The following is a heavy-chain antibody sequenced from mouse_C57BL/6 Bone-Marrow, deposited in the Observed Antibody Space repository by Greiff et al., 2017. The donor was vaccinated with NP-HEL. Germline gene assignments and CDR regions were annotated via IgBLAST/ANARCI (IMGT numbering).Heavy chain of an antibody. V-gene: IGHV1-82*01. CDR2: IYPGDGDT. D-gene: IGHD2-3*01. Sequence: VQLQQSGPELVKPGASVKISCKASGYAFSSSWMNWVKQRPGKGLEWIGRIYPGDGDTNYNGKFKGKATLTADKSSSTAYMQLSSLTSEDSAVYFCARDGYYSAWFADWGQGALVTVSA. J-gene: IGHJ3*01. CDR3: ARDGYYSAWFAD. CDR1: GYAFSSSW.